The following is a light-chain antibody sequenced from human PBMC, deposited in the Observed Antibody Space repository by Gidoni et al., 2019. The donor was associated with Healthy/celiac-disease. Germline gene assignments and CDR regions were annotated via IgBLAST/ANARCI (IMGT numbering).Light chain of an antibody. CDR1: QSISSY. Sequence: DIQMTQSPSSLSASVGDRVTITCRASQSISSYLNWYQQKPGKAPNLLIYAASSLQSGVPSRFSGSGSGTDFTLTISSLQPEDFATYYCQQSYSXPXTFGQGTKLEIK. CDR3: QQSYSXPXT. J-gene: IGKJ2*01. V-gene: IGKV1-39*01. CDR2: AAS.